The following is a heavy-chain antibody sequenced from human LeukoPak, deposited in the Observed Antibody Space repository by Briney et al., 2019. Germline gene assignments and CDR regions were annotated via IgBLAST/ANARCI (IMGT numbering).Heavy chain of an antibody. Sequence: GGSLRLSCAASGFTFSSYGMHWVRQAPGKGLEWVAFIRYEGSNKYYGDSVKGRFTIPRDNSKNTLYLQMNSLRAEDTAVYYCARGWQGDYFDYWGQGTLVTVSS. V-gene: IGHV3-30*02. J-gene: IGHJ4*02. CDR3: ARGWQGDYFDY. CDR1: GFTFSSYG. D-gene: IGHD5-24*01. CDR2: IRYEGSNK.